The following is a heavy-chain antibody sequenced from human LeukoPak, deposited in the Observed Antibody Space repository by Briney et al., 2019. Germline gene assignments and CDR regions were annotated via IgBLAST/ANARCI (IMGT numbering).Heavy chain of an antibody. D-gene: IGHD7-27*01. Sequence: GGSLRLSCAASGFTFITYAINWVRQAPGKGPEWVSTISASGDSTYYANSVKGRFTISRDNSRNTLYLQVNSLRAEDTAVYYFAKDKGINGAEVFDYWGQGTLVTVTS. J-gene: IGHJ4*02. CDR3: AKDKGINGAEVFDY. V-gene: IGHV3-23*01. CDR1: GFTFITYA. CDR2: ISASGDST.